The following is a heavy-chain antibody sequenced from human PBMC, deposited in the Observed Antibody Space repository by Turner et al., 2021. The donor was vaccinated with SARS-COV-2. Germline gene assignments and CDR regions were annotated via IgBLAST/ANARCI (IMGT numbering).Heavy chain of an antibody. CDR3: ARDPTTVTSLEYYYGMDV. J-gene: IGHJ6*02. V-gene: IGHV1-2*02. CDR1: AYTFTGYY. Sequence: QVQLVQSGTEVTKPGATVKVSCKASAYTFTGYYMHWVRQAPGQGLGWMGWIKPNSGGTNSVEKLQGRVTMTRDTSISTAYMELSRLKSDDTAVYYCARDPTTVTSLEYYYGMDVWGQGTTVTVSS. D-gene: IGHD4-4*01. CDR2: IKPNSGGT.